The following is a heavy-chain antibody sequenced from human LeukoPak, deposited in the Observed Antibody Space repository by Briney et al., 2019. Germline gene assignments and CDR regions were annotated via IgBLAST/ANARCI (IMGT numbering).Heavy chain of an antibody. CDR2: IYYSGST. J-gene: IGHJ3*02. CDR3: ARQKKILDAFDI. V-gene: IGHV4-59*01. Sequence: PSETLSLTCTVSGGSISSYYWSWIRQPPGKGLEWIGYIYYSGSTNYNPSLKSRVTISVDTSKNQFSLKLSSVTAADTAVYYCARQKKILDAFDIWGXXTMVTVSS. CDR1: GGSISSYY.